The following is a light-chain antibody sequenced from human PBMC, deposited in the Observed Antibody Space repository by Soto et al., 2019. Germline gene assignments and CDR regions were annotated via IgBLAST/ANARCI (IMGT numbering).Light chain of an antibody. V-gene: IGLV2-14*01. CDR3: SSYTSSNFYV. Sequence: QSALTQPASVSGSPGQSITISCTGTSSDVDGYNYVSWYQQHPGKAPKLMIYEVSNRPSGVSNRFSGSKSGNTASLTISGLQAEDEADYYCSSYTSSNFYVFGTGTKVTV. CDR2: EVS. CDR1: SSDVDGYNY. J-gene: IGLJ1*01.